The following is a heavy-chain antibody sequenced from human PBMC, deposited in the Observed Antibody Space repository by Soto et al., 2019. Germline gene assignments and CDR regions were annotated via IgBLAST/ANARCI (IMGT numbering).Heavy chain of an antibody. CDR3: ARSIAAAGPFDY. Sequence: SETLSLTCTVSGGSISSGDYYWSWIRQPPGKGLEWVGYIYYSGSTYYNPSLKSRVTISVDTSKNQFSLKLSSVTAADTAVYYCARSIAAAGPFDYWGQGTLVTVSS. J-gene: IGHJ4*02. D-gene: IGHD6-13*01. V-gene: IGHV4-30-4*01. CDR2: IYYSGST. CDR1: GGSISSGDYY.